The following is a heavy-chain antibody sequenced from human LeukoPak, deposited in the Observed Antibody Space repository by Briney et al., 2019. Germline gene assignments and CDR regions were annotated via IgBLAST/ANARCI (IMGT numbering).Heavy chain of an antibody. Sequence: GGSLRLSCAASGFTFSNAWMSWVRQAPGKGLEWVGRIKSKTDGGTTDYAAPVKGRFTISRDDSKSTLYLQMNSLKTEDTAVYYCTGGSSGYDLDYWGQGTLVTVSS. J-gene: IGHJ4*02. CDR3: TGGSSGYDLDY. V-gene: IGHV3-15*01. CDR2: IKSKTDGGTT. CDR1: GFTFSNAW. D-gene: IGHD5-12*01.